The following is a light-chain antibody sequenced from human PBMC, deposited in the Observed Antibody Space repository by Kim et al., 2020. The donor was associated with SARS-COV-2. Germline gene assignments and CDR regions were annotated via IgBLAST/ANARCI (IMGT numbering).Light chain of an antibody. CDR3: QQSYTTPMYT. J-gene: IGKJ2*01. V-gene: IGKV1-39*01. CDR2: TAS. Sequence: YINWYQQKRGNAPDLLIHTASTLHSGVPSRFTGSGYGTDFSLTINSLQPEDVATYYCQQSYTTPMYTFGRGTKLEIK. CDR1: Y.